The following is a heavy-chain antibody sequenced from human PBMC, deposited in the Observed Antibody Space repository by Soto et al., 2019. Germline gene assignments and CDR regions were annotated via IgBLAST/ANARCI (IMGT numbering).Heavy chain of an antibody. Sequence: GASVKVSCKASGYTFTSYDINWVRQATGQGLEWMGWMNPNSGNTGYAQKFQGRVTMTRNASISTAYMEPSSLRSEDTAVYYCARVPLWAAAGDETDYWGQGTLVTVSS. V-gene: IGHV1-8*01. J-gene: IGHJ4*02. CDR3: ARVPLWAAAGDETDY. CDR1: GYTFTSYD. CDR2: MNPNSGNT. D-gene: IGHD6-13*01.